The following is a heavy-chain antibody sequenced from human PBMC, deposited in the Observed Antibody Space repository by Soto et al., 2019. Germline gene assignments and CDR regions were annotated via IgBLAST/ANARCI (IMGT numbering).Heavy chain of an antibody. CDR2: TRNKGNSYST. D-gene: IGHD3-22*01. CDR1: GFTFSDHY. V-gene: IGHV3-72*01. Sequence: SLRLSCAASGFTFSDHYMDWVRQAPGKGLEWVGRTRNKGNSYSTEYAAPVKGRFTISRDDSKNSLYLQMNSLKTEDTAVYYCTINYYDTSGYSIDIWGQGTMVTVSS. J-gene: IGHJ3*02. CDR3: TINYYDTSGYSIDI.